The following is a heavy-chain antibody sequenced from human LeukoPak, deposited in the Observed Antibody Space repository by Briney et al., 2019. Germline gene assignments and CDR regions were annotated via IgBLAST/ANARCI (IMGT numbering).Heavy chain of an antibody. CDR1: GFTFSSYA. CDR3: AKVGLTVTTILDYFDY. CDR2: ISYDGSNK. Sequence: GGSLRLSCAASGFTFSSYAMHWVRQAPGKGLEWVAVISYDGSNKYYADSVKGRFTISRDNSKNTLFLQMNSLRAEDTAVYYCAKVGLTVTTILDYFDYWGQGTLVTVSS. D-gene: IGHD4-11*01. V-gene: IGHV3-30*04. J-gene: IGHJ4*02.